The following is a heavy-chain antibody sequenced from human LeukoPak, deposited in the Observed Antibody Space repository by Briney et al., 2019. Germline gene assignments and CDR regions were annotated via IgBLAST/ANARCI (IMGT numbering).Heavy chain of an antibody. CDR1: GGSFSGYY. D-gene: IGHD3-3*01. CDR3: ARDRRYYDFWSGPPGWFDP. Sequence: SETLSLTCAVYGGSFSGYYWSWIRQPPGKGLEWIGEVNHSGSTNYNPSLKSRVTISVDTSKIQFPLKLSSVTAADTAVYYCARDRRYYDFWSGPPGWFDPWGQGTLVTVSS. CDR2: VNHSGST. V-gene: IGHV4-34*01. J-gene: IGHJ5*02.